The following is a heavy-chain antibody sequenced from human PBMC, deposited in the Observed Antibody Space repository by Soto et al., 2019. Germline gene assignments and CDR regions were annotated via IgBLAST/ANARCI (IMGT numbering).Heavy chain of an antibody. V-gene: IGHV1-2*04. Sequence: GASVKVSCKASGYTFTSYGISWVRQAPGQGLEWMGWTNPNSGGTNYAQKFQGWVTMTRDTSISTAYMELSRLRSDDTAVYYCARGLRSTGTTSYLGYWGQGTLVTVS. D-gene: IGHD1-1*01. CDR3: ARGLRSTGTTSYLGY. CDR1: GYTFTSYG. CDR2: TNPNSGGT. J-gene: IGHJ4*02.